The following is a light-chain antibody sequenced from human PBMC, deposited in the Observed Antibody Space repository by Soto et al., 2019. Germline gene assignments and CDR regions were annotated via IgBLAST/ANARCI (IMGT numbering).Light chain of an antibody. V-gene: IGKV3-20*01. CDR1: QSISDT. J-gene: IGKJ1*01. Sequence: EIVMTQSPGTLSVSPGQGVTLSRWASQSISDTVAWYQQKLGQAPRLLIYGASNRATGIPDRFSGSGSGTDFTLTISRLEPEEFAVYYCQQYGSPPRTVGQGTKVDIK. CDR3: QQYGSPPRT. CDR2: GAS.